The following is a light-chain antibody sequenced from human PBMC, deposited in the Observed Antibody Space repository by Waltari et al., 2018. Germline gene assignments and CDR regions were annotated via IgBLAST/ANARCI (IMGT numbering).Light chain of an antibody. CDR2: AAS. Sequence: DIQMTQSPSSLSASVGDRVTITCRASQNINNYLNWYQQKPGKAPKLLIHAASSLQSGVPSRFSGSGSGTDFTLTISSLQTEDFATYYCQQSYSTRLTCGGGTKVEIK. CDR1: QNINNY. J-gene: IGKJ4*01. V-gene: IGKV1-39*01. CDR3: QQSYSTRLT.